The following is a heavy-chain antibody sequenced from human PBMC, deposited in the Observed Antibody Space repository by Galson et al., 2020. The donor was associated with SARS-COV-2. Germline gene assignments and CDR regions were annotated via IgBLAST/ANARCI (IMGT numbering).Heavy chain of an antibody. D-gene: IGHD4-17*01. CDR1: GGSISSGGYY. J-gene: IGHJ4*02. V-gene: IGHV4-31*03. CDR2: IYYSGST. Sequence: ETSETLSLTCTVSGGSISSGGYYWSWIRQHPGKGLEWIGYIYYSGSTYYNPSLKSRVTISVDTSKNQFSLKLSSVTAADTAVYYCARDSHDYGGDYFDYWGQGTLVTVSS. CDR3: ARDSHDYGGDYFDY.